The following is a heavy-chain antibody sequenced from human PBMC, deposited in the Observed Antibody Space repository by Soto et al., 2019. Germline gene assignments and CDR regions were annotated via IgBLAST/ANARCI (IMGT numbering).Heavy chain of an antibody. D-gene: IGHD6-13*01. Sequence: VVPLSLSRSGSELPCRGHAMHWVRQAPGNGLEYVSGISSNGGSTYYADSVKGRFSISRDNSKNTLYLQMSSLRAEDTAMYNCVKGGSRGPFDYSGQGTLVTVYS. CDR3: VKGGSRGPFDY. V-gene: IGHV3-64D*06. CDR1: ELPCRGHA. J-gene: IGHJ4*02. CDR2: ISSNGGST.